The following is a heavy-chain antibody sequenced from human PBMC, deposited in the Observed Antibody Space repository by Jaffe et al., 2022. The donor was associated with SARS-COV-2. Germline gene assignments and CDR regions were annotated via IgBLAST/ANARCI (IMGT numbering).Heavy chain of an antibody. Sequence: EVQLVESGGGLVQPGGSLRLSCAASGFTFSSYDMHWVRQATGKGLEWVSAIGTAGDTYYPGSVKGRFTISRENAKNSLYLQMNSLRAGDTAVYYCARGYYDSSALWGGYYYYMDVWGKGTTVTVSS. CDR3: ARGYYDSSALWGGYYYYMDV. D-gene: IGHD3-22*01. CDR1: GFTFSSYD. CDR2: IGTAGDT. V-gene: IGHV3-13*01. J-gene: IGHJ6*03.